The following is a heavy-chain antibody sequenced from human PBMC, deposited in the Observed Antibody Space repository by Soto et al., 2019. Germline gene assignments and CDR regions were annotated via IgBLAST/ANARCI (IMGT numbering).Heavy chain of an antibody. D-gene: IGHD2-15*01. CDR2: ISGDSSTI. CDR1: GFTLSSYS. V-gene: IGHV3-48*02. J-gene: IGHJ4*02. CDR3: ARGRGYCSGGNCNFDF. Sequence: PGGSLRLSCAASGFTLSSYSMNWVRQAPGEGLEWVSYISGDSSTICYADSVKGRFTISRDNAKNSLSLQMNSLRDEDTAVYYCARGRGYCSGGNCNFDFWGQGTLVTVS.